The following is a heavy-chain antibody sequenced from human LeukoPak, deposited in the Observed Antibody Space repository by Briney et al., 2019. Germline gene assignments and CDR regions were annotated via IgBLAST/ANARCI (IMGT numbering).Heavy chain of an antibody. CDR1: GYTFTGYY. Sequence: ASVKVSCKASGYTFTGYYMHWVRQAPGQGLEWMGWINPNSGGTNYAQKFQGRVTMTRDTSISTAYMELSRLRSDDTAVHYCARVTDIVVVPAKHFDYWGQGTLVTVSS. D-gene: IGHD2-2*01. CDR2: INPNSGGT. J-gene: IGHJ4*02. CDR3: ARVTDIVVVPAKHFDY. V-gene: IGHV1-2*02.